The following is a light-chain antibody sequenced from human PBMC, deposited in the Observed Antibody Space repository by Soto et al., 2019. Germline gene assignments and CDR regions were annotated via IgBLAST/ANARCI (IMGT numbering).Light chain of an antibody. CDR1: QSLIHSDGDTY. CDR2: KVS. J-gene: IGKJ1*01. CDR3: MQGTRWPWT. Sequence: DVVMTQSPLSLPVTLGQPASISCRSSQSLIHSDGDTYLNWFQQRPGQSPRRLIYKVSDRDSGAQDRVRGSESGTDFTLKISRVEAEDVGVYYCMQGTRWPWTFGQGTEVEI. V-gene: IGKV2-30*02.